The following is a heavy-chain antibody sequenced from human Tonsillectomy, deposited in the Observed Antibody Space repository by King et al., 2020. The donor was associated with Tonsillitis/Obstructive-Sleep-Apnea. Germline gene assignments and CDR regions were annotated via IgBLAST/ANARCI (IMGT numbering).Heavy chain of an antibody. Sequence: VQLVESGGGVVQPGRSLRLSCAASGFPFNNYGMHWVRQAPGKGLEWMSVIWYDGSNKYYADSVKGRFTISRDNSKNTLYLQMDSLRVEDTAVYYCARARRISGYEDPFDYWGQGTLVTVSS. CDR1: GFPFNNYG. J-gene: IGHJ4*02. CDR2: IWYDGSNK. D-gene: IGHD5-12*01. CDR3: ARARRISGYEDPFDY. V-gene: IGHV3-33*01.